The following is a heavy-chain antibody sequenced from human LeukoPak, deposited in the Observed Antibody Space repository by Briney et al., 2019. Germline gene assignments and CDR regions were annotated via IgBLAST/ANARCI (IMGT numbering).Heavy chain of an antibody. V-gene: IGHV4-39*07. J-gene: IGHJ6*03. CDR1: GGSVSSSSYY. D-gene: IGHD1-26*01. Sequence: SETLSLTCSVSGGSVSSSSYYWGWIRQPPGKGLEWIGIIYYSGSTYYNPSLTSRITISVDTSKNQFSLKLSSVTAADTAVYYCARTIVGATIGYYYYMDVWSRGTAVTVSS. CDR3: ARTIVGATIGYYYYMDV. CDR2: IYYSGST.